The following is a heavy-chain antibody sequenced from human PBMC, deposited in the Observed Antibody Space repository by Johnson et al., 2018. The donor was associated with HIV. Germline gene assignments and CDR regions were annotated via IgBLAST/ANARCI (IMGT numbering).Heavy chain of an antibody. CDR3: TTFNSDNFWSDDAFDI. V-gene: IGHV3-15*01. CDR1: AFTFDDYV. CDR2: IKSKTDGGTT. D-gene: IGHD3-3*01. Sequence: VQLVESGGGVVQPGGSLRLSCAASAFTFDDYVMHWVRQGPGKGLEWVGRIKSKTDGGTTDYAAPVKGRFTISRDDSKNTLYLQMHSRKTEDTAVYYCTTFNSDNFWSDDAFDIWGQGTMVTVSS. J-gene: IGHJ3*02.